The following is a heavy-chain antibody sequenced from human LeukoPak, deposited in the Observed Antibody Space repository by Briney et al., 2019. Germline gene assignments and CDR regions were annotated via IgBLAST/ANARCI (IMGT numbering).Heavy chain of an antibody. J-gene: IGHJ5*02. D-gene: IGHD3-22*01. Sequence: ASVKVSCKASGYTFTSYGTSWVRQAPGQGLEWMGWISAYNGNTNYAQKLQGRVTMTTDTSTSTAYMELRSLRSDDTAVYYCARDALYYYDSGGEGMQSWGQGTLVTVSS. CDR2: ISAYNGNT. CDR1: GYTFTSYG. CDR3: ARDALYYYDSGGEGMQS. V-gene: IGHV1-18*01.